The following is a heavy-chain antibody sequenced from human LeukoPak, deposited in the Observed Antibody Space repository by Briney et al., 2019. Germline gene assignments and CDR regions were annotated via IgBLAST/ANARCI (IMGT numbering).Heavy chain of an antibody. V-gene: IGHV3-30*18. CDR3: AKDLACSGGSCYYGYMDV. D-gene: IGHD2-15*01. CDR2: ISYDGSNK. J-gene: IGHJ6*03. CDR1: GFTFSSYG. Sequence: GGSLRLSCAASGFTFSSYGMHWVRQAPGKGLEWVAVISYDGSNKYYAASVKGRFTISRDNSKNTLYLQMNSLRAEDTAVYYCAKDLACSGGSCYYGYMDVWGKGTTVTVSS.